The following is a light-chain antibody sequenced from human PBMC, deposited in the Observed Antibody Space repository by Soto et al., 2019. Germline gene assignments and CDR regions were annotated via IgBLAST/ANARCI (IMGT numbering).Light chain of an antibody. CDR3: QQRSNWRRT. CDR1: QSVSSY. J-gene: IGKJ5*01. CDR2: DAS. Sequence: EIVLTQSPATLSLSPWERATLSCRASQSVSSYLAWYQQKPGQAPRLLIYDASNRATGIPARFSGSGSGTDITLTISSLEPEDFAVYYCQQRSNWRRTFGQGTRLEIK. V-gene: IGKV3-11*01.